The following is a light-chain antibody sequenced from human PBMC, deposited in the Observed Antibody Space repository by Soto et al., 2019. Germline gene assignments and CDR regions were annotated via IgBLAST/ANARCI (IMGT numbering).Light chain of an antibody. J-gene: IGKJ5*01. CDR3: QQYNNWPPIT. CDR2: YAS. V-gene: IGKV3-15*01. CDR1: QSVRNN. Sequence: EIMMTQSPATLSVSPGERATLSCRASQSVRNNLAWYQQKPGQAPRLLIYYASTRATGIPARFSGSGSGTEFTLTISSLQSEYFALYYCQQYNNWPPITFGQGTRLVIK.